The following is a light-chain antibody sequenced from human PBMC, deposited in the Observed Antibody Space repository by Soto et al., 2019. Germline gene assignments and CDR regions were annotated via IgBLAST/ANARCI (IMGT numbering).Light chain of an antibody. CDR2: AAS. Sequence: IQMTQSPSDVSASVGDRVTITCRASQDISSYLAWYQQKPGKAPKLLIYAASTLQSGVPSRFSGSGSGTDFTLTISCLQSEDFATYYCQQYYSYPRTFGQGTKVDIK. V-gene: IGKV1-8*01. CDR3: QQYYSYPRT. CDR1: QDISSY. J-gene: IGKJ1*01.